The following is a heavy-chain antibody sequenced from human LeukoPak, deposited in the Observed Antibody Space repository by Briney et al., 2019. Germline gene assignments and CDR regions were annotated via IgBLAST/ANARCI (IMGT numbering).Heavy chain of an antibody. V-gene: IGHV3-74*01. CDR1: GFTFGSYA. J-gene: IGHJ3*02. Sequence: GGSLRLSCAASGFTFGSYAMSWVRQAPGKGLVWVSRINSDGSSTSYADSVKGRFTISRDNAKNTLYLQMNSLRAEDTAVYYCARDEDWSGYYGAFDIWGQGTMVTVSS. CDR2: INSDGSST. CDR3: ARDEDWSGYYGAFDI. D-gene: IGHD3-3*01.